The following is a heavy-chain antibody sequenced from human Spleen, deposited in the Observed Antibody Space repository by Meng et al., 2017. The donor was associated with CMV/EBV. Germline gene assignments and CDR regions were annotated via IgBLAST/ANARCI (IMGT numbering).Heavy chain of an antibody. CDR2: TSAYNGST. CDR1: GYTFTSYG. D-gene: IGHD3-3*01. J-gene: IGHJ6*02. CDR3: ARVRFLEWLSPLYYYYGMDV. Sequence: ASVKVSCKASGYTFTSYGISWVRQAPGQGLEWMGWTSAYNGSTNYAQKLQGRVTMTTDTSTSTAYMELRSLRSDDTAVYYCARVRFLEWLSPLYYYYGMDVWGQGTTVTVSS. V-gene: IGHV1-18*01.